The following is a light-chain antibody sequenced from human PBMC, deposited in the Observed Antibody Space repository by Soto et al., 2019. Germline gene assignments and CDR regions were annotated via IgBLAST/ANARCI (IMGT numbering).Light chain of an antibody. CDR1: QSVGNN. V-gene: IGKV3-15*01. J-gene: IGKJ4*01. CDR2: ATS. CDR3: QQYGDWPLT. Sequence: EIVLTQSPATLSVSPGERATLSCRASQSVGNNFAWYQQKPGQAPRLLIFATSTRATGVPARFSGSWSWTEFTLTISSLQSEDFAVYYCQQYGDWPLTFGGGAKVEIE.